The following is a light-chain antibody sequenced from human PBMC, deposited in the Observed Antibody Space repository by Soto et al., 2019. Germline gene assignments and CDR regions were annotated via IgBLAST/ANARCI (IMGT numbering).Light chain of an antibody. Sequence: DVQITHSTSTLSSSFVDRVTITCRASQNIDNWLAWYQQKPRKAPKLLIYKASSLESGVPSRFSGSGSGTEFTLTISSLEPDDFATYHCQQYNSYSVPSFGQGTKVDIK. CDR1: QNIDNW. CDR3: QQYNSYSVPS. V-gene: IGKV1-5*03. CDR2: KAS. J-gene: IGKJ1*01.